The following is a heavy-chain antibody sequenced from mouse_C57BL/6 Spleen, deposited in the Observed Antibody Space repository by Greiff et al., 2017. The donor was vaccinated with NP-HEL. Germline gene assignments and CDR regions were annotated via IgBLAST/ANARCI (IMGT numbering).Heavy chain of an antibody. CDR2: ISYSGST. J-gene: IGHJ1*03. Sequence: EVKLMESGPGLAKPSQTLSLTCSVTGYSITSDYWNWIRKFPGNKLEYMGYISYSGSTYYNPSLKSRISITRDTSKNQYYLQLNSVTTEDTATYYCARSVTGSYWYFDDWGTGTTVTVSS. CDR3: ARSVTGSYWYFDD. D-gene: IGHD4-1*01. CDR1: GYSITSDY. V-gene: IGHV3-8*01.